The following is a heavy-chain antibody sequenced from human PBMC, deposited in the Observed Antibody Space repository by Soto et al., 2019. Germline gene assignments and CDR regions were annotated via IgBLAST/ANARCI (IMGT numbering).Heavy chain of an antibody. J-gene: IGHJ3*02. CDR2: MSWNSGSI. CDR3: EKDIYYYGDYRGDAFDI. CDR1: GFTFDDYA. Sequence: EVQLVESGGGLVQPGRSLRLSCAASGFTFDDYAMHWVRQAPGKGLERVSGMSWNSGSIGYADSVKGRFTITRDNAKNSLYLQMNSLRAEDTALYYCEKDIYYYGDYRGDAFDIWGQGTMVTVSS. V-gene: IGHV3-9*01. D-gene: IGHD4-17*01.